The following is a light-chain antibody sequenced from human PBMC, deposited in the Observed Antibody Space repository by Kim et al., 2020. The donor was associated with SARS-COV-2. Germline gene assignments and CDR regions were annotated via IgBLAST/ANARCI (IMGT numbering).Light chain of an antibody. CDR3: QQYGSSPLT. CDR2: GAS. CDR1: QSVSSSD. J-gene: IGKJ4*01. Sequence: PRERATLSCRASQSVSSSDLAWYQQKPGQAPRLLSYGASSRATGIPDRFSGSGSGTDFTLTISRLEPEDFAVYYCQQYGSSPLTFGGGTKVDIK. V-gene: IGKV3-20*01.